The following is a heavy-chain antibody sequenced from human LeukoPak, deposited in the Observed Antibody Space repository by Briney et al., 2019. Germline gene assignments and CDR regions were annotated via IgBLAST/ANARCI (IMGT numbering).Heavy chain of an antibody. J-gene: IGHJ3*02. V-gene: IGHV3-48*01. CDR1: GFTFSSYS. D-gene: IGHD1-26*01. CDR3: ARVVRYSGSYYSVRMGAFDI. Sequence: GGSLRLSCAASGFTFSSYSMNWVRQAPGKGLEWVSYISSSSSTIYYADSVKGRFTISRDNSKNTLYLQMNSLRAEDTAVYYCARVVRYSGSYYSVRMGAFDIWGQGTMVTVSS. CDR2: ISSSSSTI.